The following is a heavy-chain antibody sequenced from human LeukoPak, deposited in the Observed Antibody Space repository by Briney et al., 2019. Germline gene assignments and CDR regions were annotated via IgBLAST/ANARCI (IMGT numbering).Heavy chain of an antibody. CDR2: INPNSGVT. CDR1: GHTFSGYS. J-gene: IGHJ5*01. CDR3: ARDASHWSALDS. Sequence: GASVKVSCKASGHTFSGYSMHWVRQAPGQGLEWMGRINPNSGVTYYAQKFQGRVTMTSDTSITTAYMELSSLTSDDTATYYCARDASHWSALDSWGQGTLVIVSS. V-gene: IGHV1-2*06. D-gene: IGHD2-8*02.